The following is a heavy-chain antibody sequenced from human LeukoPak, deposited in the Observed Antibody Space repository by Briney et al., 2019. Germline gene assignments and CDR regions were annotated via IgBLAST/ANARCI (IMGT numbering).Heavy chain of an antibody. CDR2: ISAYNGNT. CDR1: GYTFTSYG. D-gene: IGHD1-1*01. CDR3: AREDQVSSNWNYLDD. J-gene: IGHJ4*02. V-gene: IGHV1-18*01. Sequence: ASVKVSCKASGYTFTSYGISWVRQATGQGLEWMGWISAYNGNTNYAQKLQGRVTVTTYTSTSTAYMELRSLRSDDTAVYYCAREDQVSSNWNYLDDWGQGTLVTVSS.